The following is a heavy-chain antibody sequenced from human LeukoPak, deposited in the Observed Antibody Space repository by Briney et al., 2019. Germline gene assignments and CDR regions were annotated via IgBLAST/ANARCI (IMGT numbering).Heavy chain of an antibody. CDR3: AKDSYPSTIFGVVTPRWQAFDI. V-gene: IGHV3-23*01. Sequence: GGSLRLSCAASGFTFSSYAMSWVRQAPGKGLEWVSAISGSGGSTYYADSVKGRFTISRDNSKNTLYLQMNSLRAEDTAVYYCAKDSYPSTIFGVVTPRWQAFDIWGQGTMVTVSS. CDR2: ISGSGGST. D-gene: IGHD3-3*01. CDR1: GFTFSSYA. J-gene: IGHJ3*02.